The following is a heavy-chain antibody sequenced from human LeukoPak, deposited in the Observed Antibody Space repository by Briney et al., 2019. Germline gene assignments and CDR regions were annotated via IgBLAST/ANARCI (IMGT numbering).Heavy chain of an antibody. V-gene: IGHV4-39*02. CDR2: IYYSGST. Sequence: SETLSLTCTVSGGSISSGSFYWGWIRQPPGKGLEWIGTIYYSGSTYYNPSLKSRVTISVDTSKNQFSLKLSSVTAADTAVYYCARDPGRPYYMDVWGKGTTVTVSS. CDR1: GGSISSGSFY. D-gene: IGHD1-26*01. CDR3: ARDPGRPYYMDV. J-gene: IGHJ6*03.